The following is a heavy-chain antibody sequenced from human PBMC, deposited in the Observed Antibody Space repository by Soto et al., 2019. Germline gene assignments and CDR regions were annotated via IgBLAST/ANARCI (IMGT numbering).Heavy chain of an antibody. V-gene: IGHV4-31*03. CDR1: GGSISSGGYY. J-gene: IGHJ4*02. CDR3: ASSYYYDSSGYYYNLYYFDD. D-gene: IGHD3-22*01. CDR2: IYYSGST. Sequence: SETLSLTCTVSGGSISSGGYYWSWIRQHPGKGLEWIGYIYYSGSTYYNPSLKSRVTISVDTSKNQFSLKLSSVTAADTAVYYCASSYYYDSSGYYYNLYYFDDWGKGTLVPVSS.